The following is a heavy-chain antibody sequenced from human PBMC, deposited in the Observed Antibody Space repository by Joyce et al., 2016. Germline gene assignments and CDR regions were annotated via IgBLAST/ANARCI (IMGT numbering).Heavy chain of an antibody. CDR1: GFTFCRYS. Sequence: EVQLVESGGGLVQPGGSLRFSCAASGFTFCRYSMNLVRQAPGKGLEWFSYIGSGFNIYYADFVKGRFTISRDNAKNSLYLQMSSLRDEDTAVYFCARDGQRGYDMDVWGQGTTVTVSS. CDR3: ARDGQRGYDMDV. CDR2: IGSGFNI. V-gene: IGHV3-48*02. J-gene: IGHJ6*02.